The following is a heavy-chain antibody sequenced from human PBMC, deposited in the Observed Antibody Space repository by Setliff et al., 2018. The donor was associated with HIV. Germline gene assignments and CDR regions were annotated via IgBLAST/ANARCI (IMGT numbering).Heavy chain of an antibody. D-gene: IGHD4-17*01. CDR1: GFTFSSYN. CDR2: ISSSSSYI. V-gene: IGHV3-21*01. J-gene: IGHJ4*02. Sequence: GGSLRLSCSASGFTFSSYNMNWVRQAPGKGLEWVSSISSSSSYIYYADSVKGRFTISRDNAKNSLYLQMNSLRAEDTAVYYCARAYDDYDSDLDYWGQGTLVTVSS. CDR3: ARAYDDYDSDLDY.